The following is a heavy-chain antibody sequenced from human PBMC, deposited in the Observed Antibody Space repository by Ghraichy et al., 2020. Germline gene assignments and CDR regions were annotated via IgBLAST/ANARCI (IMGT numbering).Heavy chain of an antibody. V-gene: IGHV4-59*01. D-gene: IGHD4-23*01. CDR1: GGSIGSYY. CDR3: ARDRGGNSGSYYYGMDV. J-gene: IGHJ6*02. CDR2: IYYTGST. Sequence: SETLSLTCTVSGGSIGSYYLSWIRQPPGKGLEWIGFIYYTGSTSYNPSLKSRATISQDTSKSQFSLKLSAVTAADTALYYCARDRGGNSGSYYYGMDVWGQGPMVTVCS.